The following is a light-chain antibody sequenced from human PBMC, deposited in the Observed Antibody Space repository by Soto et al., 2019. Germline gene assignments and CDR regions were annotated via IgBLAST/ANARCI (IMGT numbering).Light chain of an antibody. CDR3: QHFHNLPVT. Sequence: DIQMTQSPSSLSASVGDRVTITCQASEDINNNLNWYQQKPGEAPKLLLSDASNLETGVPSRFSGGGSVTHFTFTISILQPEDIATYYCQHFHNLPVTFGGGTKVEMK. V-gene: IGKV1-33*01. CDR1: EDINNN. J-gene: IGKJ4*01. CDR2: DAS.